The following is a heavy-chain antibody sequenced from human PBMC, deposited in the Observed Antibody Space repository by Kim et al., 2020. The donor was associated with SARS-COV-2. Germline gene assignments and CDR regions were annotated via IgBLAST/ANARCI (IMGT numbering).Heavy chain of an antibody. CDR1: GYIFDTFG. V-gene: IGHV1-18*01. CDR2: IRPSNDNT. CDR3: ARMMLATADPYYFDY. J-gene: IGHJ4*02. Sequence: ASVKVSCKTSGYIFDTFGISWVRQAPGQGPEWMGWIRPSNDNTNYAQKFQGRVTMTTDTYTRTAYMELRSLKSDDTAVYYCARMMLATADPYYFDYWGQGTLVTVSS. D-gene: IGHD6-13*01.